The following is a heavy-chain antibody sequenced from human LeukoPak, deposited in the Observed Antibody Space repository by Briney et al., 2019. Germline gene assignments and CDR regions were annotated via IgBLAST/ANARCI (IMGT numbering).Heavy chain of an antibody. CDR1: GASTSSGNSY. V-gene: IGHV4-61*02. CDR2: IYTSGRT. Sequence: TLSLTCTVSGASTSSGNSYWSWIRQPAGKGLEWIGRIYTSGRTNLNPALKGRVTMSLDTSKNQFSLTLTSVAAADTAVYYCVRGHNSGWSDFDYWGLGTLVTVSS. CDR3: VRGHNSGWSDFDY. J-gene: IGHJ4*02. D-gene: IGHD6-19*01.